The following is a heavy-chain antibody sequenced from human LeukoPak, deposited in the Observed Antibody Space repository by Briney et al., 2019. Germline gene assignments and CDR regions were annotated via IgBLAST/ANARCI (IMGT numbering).Heavy chain of an antibody. CDR3: ASLKAARQDY. D-gene: IGHD6-6*01. CDR1: GGSFSGYY. J-gene: IGHJ4*02. Sequence: SETLSLTCAVYGGSFSGYYWSWIRQPPGKGLEWIGEINHSGSTYYNPSLKSRVTISVDRSKNQFSLKLSSVTAADTAVYYCASLKAARQDYWRQGTLVTVSS. V-gene: IGHV4-34*01. CDR2: INHSGST.